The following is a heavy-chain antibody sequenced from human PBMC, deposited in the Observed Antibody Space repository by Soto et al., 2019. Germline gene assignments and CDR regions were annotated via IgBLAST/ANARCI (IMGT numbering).Heavy chain of an antibody. CDR2: MNPSSGNT. V-gene: IGHV1-8*01. Sequence: RASVKVSCKASGYTFTSYNINWVRQAPGQGLEWMGWMNPSSGNTGYAQTFQDRITLTRDTSITTAYMELSSLRSDDTAVYFCVRYGVAASYWGQGSLVTVSS. CDR3: VRYGVAASY. CDR1: GYTFTSYN. D-gene: IGHD2-8*01. J-gene: IGHJ4*02.